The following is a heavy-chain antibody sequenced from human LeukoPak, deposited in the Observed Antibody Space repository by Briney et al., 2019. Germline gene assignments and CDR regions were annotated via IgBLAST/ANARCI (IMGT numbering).Heavy chain of an antibody. J-gene: IGHJ3*02. Sequence: PGGSLRLSCAASGFTFSSYGMHWVRQAPGKGLEWVAFIRYDGSNKYYADSVKGRFTISRDNSKNTLYLQMNSLRAEDTAVYYCAKDHWGYSGSYYDAFDIWGQGTMVTVSS. V-gene: IGHV3-30*02. D-gene: IGHD1-26*01. CDR1: GFTFSSYG. CDR2: IRYDGSNK. CDR3: AKDHWGYSGSYYDAFDI.